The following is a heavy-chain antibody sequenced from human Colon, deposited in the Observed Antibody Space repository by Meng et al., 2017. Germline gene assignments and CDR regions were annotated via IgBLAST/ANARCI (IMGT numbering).Heavy chain of an antibody. Sequence: GGSLRLSCAASGFTFSSYWMHWVRQAPGKGLVWVSGINRDGSDTNYADSVQGRFTISRDNANHTLYLQMNSLRAEDTAVYYCAELTSSDFDIWGQGTVVTVSS. CDR2: INRDGSDT. V-gene: IGHV3-74*01. J-gene: IGHJ3*02. CDR3: AELTSSDFDI. CDR1: GFTFSSYW. D-gene: IGHD3-22*01.